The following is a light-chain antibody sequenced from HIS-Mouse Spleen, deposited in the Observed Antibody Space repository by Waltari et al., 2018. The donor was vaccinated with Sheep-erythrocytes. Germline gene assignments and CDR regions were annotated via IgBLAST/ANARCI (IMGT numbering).Light chain of an antibody. J-gene: IGLJ2*01. V-gene: IGLV1-44*01. CDR2: SNK. CDR3: AAWDDSLNGVV. CDR1: SSNIGSNT. Sequence: QSVLTQPPSASGTPGQRVTISCSGSSSNIGSNTVNWYQQLPGTAPKLLIYSNKDRPAGVPDRFSGSKSGPAASLAISGLQSEDEADYYCAAWDDSLNGVVFGGGTKLTVL.